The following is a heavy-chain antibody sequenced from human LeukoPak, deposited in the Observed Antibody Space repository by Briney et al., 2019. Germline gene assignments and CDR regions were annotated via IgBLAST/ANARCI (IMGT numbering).Heavy chain of an antibody. CDR1: GYTFTGYY. J-gene: IGHJ5*02. CDR3: ATTAASNPGIAAAGTWFGWFDP. Sequence: GASVKVSCKASGYTFTGYYMHWVRQAPGQGLEWTGWINPNSGGTNYAQKFQGRVTMTRDTSISTAYMELSRLRSDDTAVYYCATTAASNPGIAAAGTWFGWFDPWGQGTLVTVSS. V-gene: IGHV1-2*02. D-gene: IGHD6-13*01. CDR2: INPNSGGT.